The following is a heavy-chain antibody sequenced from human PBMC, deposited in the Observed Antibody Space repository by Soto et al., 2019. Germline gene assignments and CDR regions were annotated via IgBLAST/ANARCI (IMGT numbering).Heavy chain of an antibody. CDR3: ASPKIAFYNWFDP. CDR1: GGNMGSRSYY. V-gene: IGHV4-39*01. Sequence: PLVTLSVPRTVSGGNMGSRSYYWGWKRQPPGKGLEWIGSIYYSGTTYYNPSLKSRVTISVDTSKNQFSLNLSSVTAADTAVYYCASPKIAFYNWFDPWGQGTLVTVS. CDR2: IYYSGTT. J-gene: IGHJ5*02. D-gene: IGHD3-3*02.